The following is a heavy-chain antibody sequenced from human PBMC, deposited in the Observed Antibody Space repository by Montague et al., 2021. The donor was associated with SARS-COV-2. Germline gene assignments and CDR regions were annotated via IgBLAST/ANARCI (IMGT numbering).Heavy chain of an antibody. CDR2: ISYDGSNK. Sequence: SLRLSCAASGFTFSSYAMHWVRQAPGKGLEWVAVISYDGSNKYYVDSVKGRFTISRDNSKNTLYLQMNSLRAEDTAVYYCARESSSRYYDILTGYDYYYYMDVWGKGTTVTVSS. V-gene: IGHV3-30*04. CDR3: ARESSSRYYDILTGYDYYYYMDV. D-gene: IGHD3-9*01. CDR1: GFTFSSYA. J-gene: IGHJ6*03.